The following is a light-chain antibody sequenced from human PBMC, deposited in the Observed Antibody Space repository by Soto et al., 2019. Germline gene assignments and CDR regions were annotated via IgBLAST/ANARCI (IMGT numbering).Light chain of an antibody. V-gene: IGKV3-11*01. Sequence: EIVLTQSPATLSLSPGERATLSCRASQGVSSYLAWYQQKPGQAPRLLIYDASNRATGIPARFSGSGSGTDFTLPISSLEPEDFAVYYCQQRSNWPYTFGQGTKLEIK. CDR3: QQRSNWPYT. CDR2: DAS. J-gene: IGKJ2*01. CDR1: QGVSSY.